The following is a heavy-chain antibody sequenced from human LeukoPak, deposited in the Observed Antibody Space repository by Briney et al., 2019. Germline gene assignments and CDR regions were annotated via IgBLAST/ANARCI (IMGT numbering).Heavy chain of an antibody. D-gene: IGHD6-19*01. Sequence: GGSLRLSCAASGFTFSTYSMNWVRQAPGKGLQWVSSITRSSYIYYADSVKGRFTISRDNAKNSLFLQMNSLRAEDTAVYYCARGGAVAGTGLLGYWGQGTLVTVSS. V-gene: IGHV3-21*01. CDR3: ARGGAVAGTGLLGY. CDR2: ITRSSYI. J-gene: IGHJ4*02. CDR1: GFTFSTYS.